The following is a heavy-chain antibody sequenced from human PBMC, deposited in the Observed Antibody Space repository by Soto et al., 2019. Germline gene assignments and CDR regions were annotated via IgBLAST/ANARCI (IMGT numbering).Heavy chain of an antibody. J-gene: IGHJ4*02. D-gene: IGHD1-26*01. Sequence: QVQLQESGPGLVKSSQTLSLTCTVSGGSISSGDYYWSWIRQPPGKGLEWIGYIYYSGSTNYNPPLKSRVTISVDTSKNQFSLKLSSVTAADTAVYYCAGGIVPVGNNDYWGQGTLVTVSS. CDR2: IYYSGST. CDR1: GGSISSGDYY. CDR3: AGGIVPVGNNDY. V-gene: IGHV4-30-4*01.